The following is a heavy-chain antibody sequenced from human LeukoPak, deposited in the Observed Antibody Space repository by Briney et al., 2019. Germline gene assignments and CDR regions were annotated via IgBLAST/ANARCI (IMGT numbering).Heavy chain of an antibody. CDR2: INHSGST. CDR3: ARGRRGIYYDSSGYYWRYYFDY. Sequence: SETLSLTCAVYGGSFSGYYWSWIRQPPGKGLEWIGEINHSGSTNYNPSLKSRVTISVDTSKNQFSLKLSSVTAADTAVYYCARGRRGIYYDSSGYYWRYYFDYWGQGTLVTVSS. CDR1: GGSFSGYY. D-gene: IGHD3-22*01. V-gene: IGHV4-34*01. J-gene: IGHJ4*02.